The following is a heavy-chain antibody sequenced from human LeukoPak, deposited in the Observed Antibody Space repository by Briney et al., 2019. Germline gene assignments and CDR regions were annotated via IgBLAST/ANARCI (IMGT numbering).Heavy chain of an antibody. J-gene: IGHJ4*02. Sequence: GRSLRLSCAASGFTFSSYGMHWVRQAPGKGLEWVAVISYDGSNKYYADSVKGRFTISRDNSKNTLYLQMNSLRAEDTAVYYCAKDGPYYYDSSAYYHLDYWGQGTLVTVSS. CDR2: ISYDGSNK. V-gene: IGHV3-30*18. D-gene: IGHD3-22*01. CDR1: GFTFSSYG. CDR3: AKDGPYYYDSSAYYHLDY.